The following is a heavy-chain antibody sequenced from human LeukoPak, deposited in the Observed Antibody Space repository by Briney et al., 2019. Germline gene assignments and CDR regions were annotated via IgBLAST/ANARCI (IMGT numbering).Heavy chain of an antibody. CDR1: GFTFSSYS. D-gene: IGHD6-19*01. V-gene: IGHV3-48*02. CDR3: ARDERAGSGWYFVY. CDR2: ISYSSSTI. J-gene: IGHJ4*02. Sequence: GGSLRLSCAASGFTFSSYSMNWVRQAPGKGLEWVSYISYSSSTIYYADSVKGRFTISRDNAKNSLYLQMNSLRDENTAVYYCARDERAGSGWYFVYWGQGTLDTVSS.